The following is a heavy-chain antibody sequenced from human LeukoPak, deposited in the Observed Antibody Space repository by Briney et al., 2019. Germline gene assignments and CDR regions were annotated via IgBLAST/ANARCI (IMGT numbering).Heavy chain of an antibody. D-gene: IGHD3-22*01. CDR1: GFRFRTTY. V-gene: IGHV3-53*01. CDR2: LYTGGGT. CDR3: TRSGYRHPYHFDT. J-gene: IGHJ4*02. Sequence: GGYLSLSCAASGFRFRTTYMSWVRQAPGKGLEWVSVLYTGGGTDHADAVKGRVTISRDNSKNTLSLQMNSLRAEDTAIYYCTRSGYRHPYHFDTWGQGTLVTVSS.